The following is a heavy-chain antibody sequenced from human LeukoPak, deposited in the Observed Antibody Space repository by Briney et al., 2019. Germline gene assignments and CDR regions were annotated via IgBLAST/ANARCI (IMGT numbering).Heavy chain of an antibody. CDR3: ARLFGSGSSPFDY. J-gene: IGHJ4*02. CDR2: IEEDGGEK. V-gene: IGHV3-7*03. CDR1: GFTFGDYA. D-gene: IGHD3-10*01. Sequence: GGSLRLSCTSSGFTFGDYAMSWVRQAPGKGLEWVATIEEDGGEKYYVDSMRGRITISRDNAKNSLYLQMNSLRAEDTAMYYCARLFGSGSSPFDYWGQGTLVTVSS.